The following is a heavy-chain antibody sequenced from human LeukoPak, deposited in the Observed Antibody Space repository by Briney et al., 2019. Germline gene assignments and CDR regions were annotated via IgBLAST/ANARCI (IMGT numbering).Heavy chain of an antibody. CDR1: GGSISSYY. CDR3: ARGGYCSGGSCYGGPFDY. Sequence: PSETLSLTCTVSGGSISSYYWSWIRQPPGKGLEWIGYINYSGSTNYNPSLKSRVTISVDTSKNQFSLKLSSVTAADTAVYYCARGGYCSGGSCYGGPFDYWGQGTLVTVPS. V-gene: IGHV4-59*01. CDR2: INYSGST. D-gene: IGHD2-15*01. J-gene: IGHJ4*02.